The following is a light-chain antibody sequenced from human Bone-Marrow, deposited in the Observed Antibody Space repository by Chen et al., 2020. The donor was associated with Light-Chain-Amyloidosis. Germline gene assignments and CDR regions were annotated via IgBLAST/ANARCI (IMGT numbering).Light chain of an antibody. V-gene: IGLV3-21*02. J-gene: IGLJ3*02. CDR1: NIGSTS. Sequence: SYVLTQPSSASLAPGLTATIPRGGNNIGSTSVHWYQQTPGQAPLLVVYDDSDRPSGIPERLSGSNSGNTATLTISRVEAGDEADYYCQVWDRSSDRPVFGGGTKLTVL. CDR2: DDS. CDR3: QVWDRSSDRPV.